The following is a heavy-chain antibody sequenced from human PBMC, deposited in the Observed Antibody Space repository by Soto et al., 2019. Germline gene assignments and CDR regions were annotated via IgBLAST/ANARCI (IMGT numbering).Heavy chain of an antibody. V-gene: IGHV1-18*01. Sequence: QVQLVQSGAEVKKPGASVKVSCKASGYTFTSYGISWVRQAPGQGLEWMGWISAYNGNTNYAQKLQGRVTMTTDTSPSTAYMELRSLRSDDTAVYYCARSSPGYCSSTSCYAVHYMDVWGKGTTVTVSS. J-gene: IGHJ6*03. CDR1: GYTFTSYG. CDR2: ISAYNGNT. D-gene: IGHD2-2*01. CDR3: ARSSPGYCSSTSCYAVHYMDV.